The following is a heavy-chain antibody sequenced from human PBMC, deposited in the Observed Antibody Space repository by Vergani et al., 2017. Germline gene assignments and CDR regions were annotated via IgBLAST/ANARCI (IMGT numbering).Heavy chain of an antibody. CDR2: INHSGST. D-gene: IGHD3-10*01. CDR1: GGSFSGYY. V-gene: IGHV4-34*01. Sequence: QVQLQQWGAGLLKPSETLSLTCAVYGGSFSGYYWSWIRQPPGKGLEWIGEINHSGSTNYNPSLKSRVTISVDTSKNQFSLKLSSVTAADTAVYYCARDRGSFGPPMDVWGKGTTVTVSS. J-gene: IGHJ6*03. CDR3: ARDRGSFGPPMDV.